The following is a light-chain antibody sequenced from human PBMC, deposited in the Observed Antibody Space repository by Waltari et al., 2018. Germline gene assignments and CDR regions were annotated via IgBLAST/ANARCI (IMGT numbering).Light chain of an antibody. CDR2: HDS. CDR1: NIGSYS. Sequence: SYVLTQPPSVSVAPGETARITCGGDNIGSYSVHWYQQKPGQAPVWVIFHDSDRPSGIPVRFAGSNSGNTATLTITRVEAGDEAKYYCQVWHAAIDPGVFGTGTEVSVL. J-gene: IGLJ1*01. V-gene: IGLV3-21*04. CDR3: QVWHAAIDPGV.